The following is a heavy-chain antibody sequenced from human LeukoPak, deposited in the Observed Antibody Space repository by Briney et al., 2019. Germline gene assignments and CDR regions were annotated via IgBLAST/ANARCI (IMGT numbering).Heavy chain of an antibody. CDR2: IYTSGST. D-gene: IGHD4/OR15-4a*01. V-gene: IGHV4-4*07. CDR3: ARDDYGGSPYYYYYMDV. Sequence: SETLSLTCTVSGGSISSYYWSWIRQPAGKGLEWIGRIYTSGSTNYNPSLKSRVAMSVDTSKNQFSLKLSSVTAADTAVYYCARDDYGGSPYYYYYMDVWGKGTTVTVSS. J-gene: IGHJ6*03. CDR1: GGSISSYY.